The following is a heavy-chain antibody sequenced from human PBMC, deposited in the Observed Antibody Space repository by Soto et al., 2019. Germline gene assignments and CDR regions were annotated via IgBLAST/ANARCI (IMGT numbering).Heavy chain of an antibody. CDR3: APGLNWGSLVLDF. CDR2: IKSKTNGGTA. D-gene: IGHD3-16*01. Sequence: EAQLVESGGGLVKPGGSLRLSCAASGITLNNAWMSWVRQAPGKGLEWVGRIKSKTNGGTADYAAPFKGRFTISRDDSKNTVYLQMSSLKGEDTAVYYCAPGLNWGSLVLDFWGQGTLVTVSS. V-gene: IGHV3-15*01. J-gene: IGHJ4*02. CDR1: GITLNNAW.